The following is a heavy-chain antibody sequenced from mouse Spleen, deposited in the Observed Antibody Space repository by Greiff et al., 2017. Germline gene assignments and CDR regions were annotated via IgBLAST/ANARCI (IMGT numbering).Heavy chain of an antibody. CDR2: IDPENGDT. CDR1: GFNIKDDY. Sequence: VQLQQSGAELVRPGASVKLSCTASGFNIKDDYMHWVKQRPEQGLEWIGWIDPENGDTEYASKFQGKATITADTSSNTAYLQLSSLTSEDTAVYYCTTVTTVVVRYWYFDVWGAGTTVTVSS. CDR3: TTVTTVVVRYWYFDV. V-gene: IGHV14-4*01. D-gene: IGHD1-1*01. J-gene: IGHJ1*01.